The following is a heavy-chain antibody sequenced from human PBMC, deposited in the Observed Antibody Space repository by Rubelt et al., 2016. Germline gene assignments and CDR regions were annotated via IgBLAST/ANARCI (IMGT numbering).Heavy chain of an antibody. D-gene: IGHD2-2*01. V-gene: IGHV4-59*12. CDR1: GGSIRSSY. J-gene: IGHJ3*02. CDR2: VFHSGSS. CDR3: ARGGLYCRGTSCDPGSDAFDI. Sequence: QVQLQESGPGLVKPSETLSLTCSVSGGSIRSSYWSWIRQPPGKSLEWIGYVFHSGSSNSNPSLTSRVTMSGATPKNQFSLKRNSVTAADTAVYYCARGGLYCRGTSCDPGSDAFDIWGQGTMVTVSS.